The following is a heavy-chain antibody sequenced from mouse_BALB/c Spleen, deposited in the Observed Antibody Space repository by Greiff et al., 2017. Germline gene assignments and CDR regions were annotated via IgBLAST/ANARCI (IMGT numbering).Heavy chain of an antibody. CDR3: ARDRGECFDY. V-gene: IGHV5-6-3*01. Sequence: EVQRVESGGGLVQPGGSLKLSCAASGFTFSSYGMSWVRQTPDKRLELVATINSNGGSTYYPDSVKGRFTISGDNAKNTLYLQMSSLKSEDTAMYYCARDRGECFDYWGQGTTLTVSS. J-gene: IGHJ2*01. CDR2: INSNGGST. CDR1: GFTFSSYG.